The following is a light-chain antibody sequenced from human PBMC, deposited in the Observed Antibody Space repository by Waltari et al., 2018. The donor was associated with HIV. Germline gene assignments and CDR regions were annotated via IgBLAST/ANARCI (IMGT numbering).Light chain of an antibody. J-gene: IGLJ1*01. CDR1: SSIVGSHP. Sequence: QSVLTQPPSASGTLWQSVTISCPGRSSIVGSHPLHSFQQFSGTAPKLLIYRDYQRRSGIPDRFSGSKSGASASLTISGLRSEDEADYYCVAWDDSLSGYVFGTGTKVSVL. CDR3: VAWDDSLSGYV. V-gene: IGLV1-47*01. CDR2: RDY.